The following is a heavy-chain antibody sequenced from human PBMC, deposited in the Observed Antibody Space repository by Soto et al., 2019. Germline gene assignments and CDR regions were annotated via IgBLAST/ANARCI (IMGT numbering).Heavy chain of an antibody. CDR3: AKGSQWLVLEGFYFDY. Sequence: GGSLRLSCAASGFTFSSYAMSWVRQAPGKGLEWVSAISGSGGSTYYADSVKGRFTISRDNSKNTLYLQMNSLRAEDTAVYYCAKGSQWLVLEGFYFDYWGQGTLVTVSS. CDR2: ISGSGGST. V-gene: IGHV3-23*01. J-gene: IGHJ4*02. D-gene: IGHD6-19*01. CDR1: GFTFSSYA.